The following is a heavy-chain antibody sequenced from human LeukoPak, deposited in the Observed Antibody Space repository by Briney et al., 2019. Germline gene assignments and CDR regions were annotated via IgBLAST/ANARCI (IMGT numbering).Heavy chain of an antibody. CDR2: INPNSGGT. CDR1: GYTFTGYY. D-gene: IGHD3-22*01. V-gene: IGHV1-2*02. Sequence: ASVKVSCKASGYTFTGYYMHWVRQAPGQGLEWMGWINPNSGGTNYAQKFQGRVTMTRDTSISTAYMELSRLRSDDTAVCYCARDGEDYYDSSGYYLRYWGQGTLVTVSS. CDR3: ARDGEDYYDSSGYYLRY. J-gene: IGHJ4*02.